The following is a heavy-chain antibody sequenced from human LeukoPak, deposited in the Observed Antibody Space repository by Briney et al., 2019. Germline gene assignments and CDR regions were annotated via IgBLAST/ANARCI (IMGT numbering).Heavy chain of an antibody. V-gene: IGHV3-23*01. D-gene: IGHD6-13*01. J-gene: IGHJ4*02. CDR1: GFTFEASA. CDR2: ITGGGEST. Sequence: GGSLRLSCAASGFTFEASAMSWVRQAPGKGLEWVAVITGGGESTYYADSVKGRFTISRDNSKKTLFLQVNSLRAEDTAVYFCARSFSRGWSGDYWGQGTRVTVSS. CDR3: ARSFSRGWSGDY.